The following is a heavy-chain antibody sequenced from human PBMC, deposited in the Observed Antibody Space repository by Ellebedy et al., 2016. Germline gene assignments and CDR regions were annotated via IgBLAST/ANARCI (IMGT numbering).Heavy chain of an antibody. J-gene: IGHJ4*02. D-gene: IGHD1-26*01. CDR2: IHHRGTT. Sequence: SETLSLXCGLYGGSFSGFYWTWIRQPPGKGLEWIGEIHHRGTTNYNPSLKSRVTISLDTSKNQFSLKLSSVTAADTAVYYCARGRGSGSYWGPGTLVIVSS. V-gene: IGHV4-34*01. CDR3: ARGRGSGSY. CDR1: GGSFSGFY.